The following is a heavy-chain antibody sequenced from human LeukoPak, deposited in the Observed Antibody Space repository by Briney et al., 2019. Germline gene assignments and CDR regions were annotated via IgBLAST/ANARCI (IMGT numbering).Heavy chain of an antibody. CDR2: IYYSGST. J-gene: IGHJ3*02. CDR1: GGSISSRGYS. Sequence: SQTLSLTCTVSGGSISSRGYSWTWIRQPPGKGLEWIGYIYYSGSTNYNPSLKSRVTISVDTSKNQFSLKLSSVTAADTAVYYCARGSSGYCSAASCFRPEDAFGIWGQGTVVTVS. CDR3: ARGSSGYCSAASCFRPEDAFGI. V-gene: IGHV4-61*08. D-gene: IGHD2-15*01.